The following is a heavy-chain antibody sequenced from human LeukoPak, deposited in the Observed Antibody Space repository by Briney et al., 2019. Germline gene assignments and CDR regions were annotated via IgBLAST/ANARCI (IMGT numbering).Heavy chain of an antibody. CDR2: ISAYNGNT. D-gene: IGHD6-13*01. V-gene: IGHV1-18*01. CDR1: GYTFTSYG. J-gene: IGHJ4*02. CDR3: ARGGYSSSWYPGFDY. Sequence: ASVKVSCKASGYTFTSYGISWVRQAPGQGLEWMGWISAYNGNTNYAQKLQGRVTMTTDTSTSTAYMELRSLRSDDAAVYYCARGGYSSSWYPGFDYWGQGTLVTVSS.